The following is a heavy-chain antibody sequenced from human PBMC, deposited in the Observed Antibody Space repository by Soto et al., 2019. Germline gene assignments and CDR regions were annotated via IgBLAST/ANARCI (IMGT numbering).Heavy chain of an antibody. CDR2: ISCDGSNK. Sequence: QVQLVESGGGVVQPGRSLRLSCAASGFTFSSYAMHWVRQAPGKGLEWVAVISCDGSNKYYTDSVQGRFTISRDNSKNTLYLLMNNLRAEDTAVFHCAREVAAAGRRYYYGMDVWGQGTTVTVSS. CDR1: GFTFSSYA. V-gene: IGHV3-30-3*01. J-gene: IGHJ6*02. D-gene: IGHD6-13*01. CDR3: AREVAAAGRRYYYGMDV.